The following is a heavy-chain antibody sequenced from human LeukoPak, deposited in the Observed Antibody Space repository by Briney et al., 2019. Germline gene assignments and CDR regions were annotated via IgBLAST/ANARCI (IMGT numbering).Heavy chain of an antibody. CDR2: IKQDGSEK. CDR1: GFTFSSYW. D-gene: IGHD3-3*01. CDR3: ARDRGSSVHVVWLLDYYMDV. V-gene: IGHV3-7*01. J-gene: IGHJ6*03. Sequence: PGGSLRLSCAASGFTFSSYWMSWVRQAPGKGLEWVANIKQDGSEKYYVDSVKGRFTISRDNAKNSLYLQMNSLRAEDTAVYYCARDRGSSVHVVWLLDYYMDVWGKGATVTVSS.